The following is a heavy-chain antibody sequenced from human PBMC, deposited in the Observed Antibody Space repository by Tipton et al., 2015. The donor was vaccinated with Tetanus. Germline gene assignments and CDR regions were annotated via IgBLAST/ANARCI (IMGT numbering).Heavy chain of an antibody. CDR3: ARGLPREPFYFDY. CDR2: VSYSGRT. Sequence: LRLSCTVSGGSVRSGDYSWNWIRQPPGKGLEWLAYVSYSGRTNSNYSLKSRITISQDTSKNQFSLRLTSVTAADTAVYFCARGLPREPFYFDYWGQGKQVIVSS. D-gene: IGHD1-26*01. V-gene: IGHV4-61*08. CDR1: GGSVRSGDYS. J-gene: IGHJ4*02.